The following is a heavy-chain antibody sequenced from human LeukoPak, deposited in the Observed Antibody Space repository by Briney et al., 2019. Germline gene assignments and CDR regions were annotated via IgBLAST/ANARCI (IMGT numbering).Heavy chain of an antibody. D-gene: IGHD3-16*01. V-gene: IGHV4-34*01. Sequence: SETLSLTCAVYGGSFHGYYWSWIRQPPGKGLEWIGEINHSGSTNYNPSLKSRVTISVDTSKNQFSLKLSSVTAADTAVYYCARHSLRGGAAFDYWGQGTLVTVSS. J-gene: IGHJ4*02. CDR1: GGSFHGYY. CDR3: ARHSLRGGAAFDY. CDR2: INHSGST.